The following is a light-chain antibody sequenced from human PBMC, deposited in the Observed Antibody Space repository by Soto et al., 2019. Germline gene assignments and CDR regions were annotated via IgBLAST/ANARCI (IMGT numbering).Light chain of an antibody. J-gene: IGKJ1*01. Sequence: DIQTVPASSSLFATAGGGVPLSCRASQSISSWLAWYQHKPGKAPKLLIYDASSLESGVPQRFSGSGSGTEFTLTISSLQTDDFSTYYCQQYHSYWTFGQGTTGDIK. CDR1: QSISSW. CDR3: QQYHSYWT. CDR2: DAS. V-gene: IGKV1-5*01.